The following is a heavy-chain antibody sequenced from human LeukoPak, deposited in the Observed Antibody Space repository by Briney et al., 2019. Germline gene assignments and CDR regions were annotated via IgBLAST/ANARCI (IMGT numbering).Heavy chain of an antibody. D-gene: IGHD6-13*01. J-gene: IGHJ4*02. CDR2: ISRHSGNT. V-gene: IGHV3-23*01. Sequence: GGSLRLSCAASGFTFSIYGMSWVRQAPGKGLEWVSGISRHSGNTYYADSVKGRFTISGDNSRNTLYLQMNSLGVEDTAMYYCAKGMGTAAGPDRGIHSGQGTLVTVSS. CDR3: AKGMGTAAGPDRGIH. CDR1: GFTFSIYG.